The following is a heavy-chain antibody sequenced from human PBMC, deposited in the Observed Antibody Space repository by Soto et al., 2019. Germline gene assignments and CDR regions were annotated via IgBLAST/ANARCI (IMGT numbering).Heavy chain of an antibody. V-gene: IGHV1-69*01. CDR3: ARRSGYYPRFSNWFDP. Sequence: QVQLVQSGAEVKKPGSSVKVSCKASGGTFSSYAISWVRQAPGQGLEWMGGIIPIFGTANYAQKFQGRVTLTEDESTSTAYMERSSLRAEDTAVYYCARRSGYYPRFSNWFDPWGQGTLVTVSS. D-gene: IGHD3-22*01. CDR2: IIPIFGTA. CDR1: GGTFSSYA. J-gene: IGHJ5*02.